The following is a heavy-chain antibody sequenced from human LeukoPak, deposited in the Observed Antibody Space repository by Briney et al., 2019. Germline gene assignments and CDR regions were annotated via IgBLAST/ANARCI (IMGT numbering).Heavy chain of an antibody. CDR2: ISGSGGST. J-gene: IGHJ6*03. D-gene: IGHD3-3*01. CDR1: GFTFSSYA. CDR3: AKEGSDFWSGFYYYYYMDV. Sequence: SGGSLRLSCAASGFTFSSYAMSWVRQAPGKGLEWVSAISGSGGSTYYADSVKSRFTISRDNSKNTLYLQMNSLRAEDTAVYYCAKEGSDFWSGFYYYYYMDVWGKGTAVTVSS. V-gene: IGHV3-23*01.